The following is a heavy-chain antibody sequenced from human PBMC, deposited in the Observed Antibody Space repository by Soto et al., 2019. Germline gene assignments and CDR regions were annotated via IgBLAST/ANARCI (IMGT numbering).Heavy chain of an antibody. CDR1: GYTFTSYD. CDR2: MNPNSGNT. CDR3: ARGLRYSPVGTTVWGGYYGMDV. Sequence: SVRVSCKASGYTFTSYDINWVRQATGQGLEWMGWMNPNSGNTGYAQKFQGRVTTNRNTSISTAYMELSSLRYEDTAVYYCARGLRYSPVGTTVWGGYYGMDVSGPGPTVTVFS. J-gene: IGHJ6*02. V-gene: IGHV1-8*01. D-gene: IGHD3-16*01.